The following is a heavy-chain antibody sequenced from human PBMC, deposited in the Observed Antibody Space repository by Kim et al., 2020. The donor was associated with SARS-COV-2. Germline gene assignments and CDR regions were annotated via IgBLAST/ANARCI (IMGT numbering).Heavy chain of an antibody. D-gene: IGHD1-1*01. CDR1: GFTFSSYA. J-gene: IGHJ4*02. V-gene: IGHV3-23*01. CDR2: ISCSGGSS. Sequence: GGSLRLSCAASGFTFSSYAMSWVRQAPGKWLEWVSAISCSGGSSYYAVSVKGRFTISRDNSKNTLYLQMNSLRAEDTAVYYCAKARERWLQLFDYWGQVTLFTVSS. CDR3: AKARERWLQLFDY.